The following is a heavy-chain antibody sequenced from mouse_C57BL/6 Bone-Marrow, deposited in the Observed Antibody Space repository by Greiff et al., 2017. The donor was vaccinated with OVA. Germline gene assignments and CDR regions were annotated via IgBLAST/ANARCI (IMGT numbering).Heavy chain of an antibody. Sequence: VQLKESGTVLARPGASVKMSCKTSGYTFTSYWMHWVKQRPGQGLEWIGAIYPGNSDTSSNQKFKGKATLTAVTSASTAYMELSSRTNEDSAVYYCTRSGGSRSWFADGGQGTLVTVAA. CDR3: TRSGGSRSWFAD. J-gene: IGHJ3*01. CDR2: IYPGNSDT. D-gene: IGHD1-1*01. CDR1: GYTFTSYW. V-gene: IGHV1-5*01.